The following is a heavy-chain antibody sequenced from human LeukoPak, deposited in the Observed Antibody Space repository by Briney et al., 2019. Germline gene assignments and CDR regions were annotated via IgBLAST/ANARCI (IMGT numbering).Heavy chain of an antibody. V-gene: IGHV5-51*01. Sequence: GESLKISCKGSGYSFTSYWIGWVRQMPGKGLEWMGIIYPGDSDTRYSPSFQGQVTISADKSISTAYLQWSSLKASDTAMYYCARAPHYYGSGSPFDCWGQGTLVTVSS. D-gene: IGHD3-10*01. J-gene: IGHJ4*02. CDR1: GYSFTSYW. CDR2: IYPGDSDT. CDR3: ARAPHYYGSGSPFDC.